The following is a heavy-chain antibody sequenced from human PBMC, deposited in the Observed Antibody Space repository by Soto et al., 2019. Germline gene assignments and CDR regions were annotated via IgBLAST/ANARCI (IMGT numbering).Heavy chain of an antibody. D-gene: IGHD3-3*01. Sequence: SETLSLTCAVSGGSITSSGYSWNWIRQTPGKGLEWIGYIYRSGTTYYNPSLKSRVTISVDKSKNQFSLTLSSVTAADTAVYYCARGAIAIFGVIPNWLDPWGQGTLVTVSS. J-gene: IGHJ5*02. V-gene: IGHV4-30-2*01. CDR3: ARGAIAIFGVIPNWLDP. CDR1: GGSITSSGYS. CDR2: IYRSGTT.